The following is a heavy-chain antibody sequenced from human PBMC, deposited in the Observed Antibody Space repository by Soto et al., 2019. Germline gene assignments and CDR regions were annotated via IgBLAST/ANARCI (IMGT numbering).Heavy chain of an antibody. D-gene: IGHD6-6*01. V-gene: IGHV1-8*01. CDR2: MNPNSGNT. J-gene: IGHJ6*02. CDR1: GYTFTGYD. CDR3: ARDKVAAQPNYYYGMGV. Sequence: ASVKVSCKASGYTFTGYDINWVRQATGQGLEWMGWMNPNSGNTGYAQKFQGRVTMTRNTSISTAYMELSSLRSEDTAVYYCARDKVAAQPNYYYGMGVWGQGTTVTVSS.